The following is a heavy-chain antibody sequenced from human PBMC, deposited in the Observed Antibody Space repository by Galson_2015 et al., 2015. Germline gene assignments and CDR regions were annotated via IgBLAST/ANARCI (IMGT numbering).Heavy chain of an antibody. J-gene: IGHJ4*02. CDR2: ISVYNGYT. Sequence: SVKVSCKASGYTFTSYGINWVRQAPGQGLEWMGWISVYNGYTNYAQKLQGRVTVTTDTSTSTAYMELRSLRSDDTAVYYCARGRYCSGGSCYPSDYWGLGTLVTVSS. CDR3: ARGRYCSGGSCYPSDY. V-gene: IGHV1-18*01. CDR1: GYTFTSYG. D-gene: IGHD2-15*01.